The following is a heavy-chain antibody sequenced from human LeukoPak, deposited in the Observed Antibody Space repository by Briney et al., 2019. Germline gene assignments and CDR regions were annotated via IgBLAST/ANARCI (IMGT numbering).Heavy chain of an antibody. V-gene: IGHV4-39*01. Sequence: SETLSLTCTVSGGSISSSSYSWGWIRQPPGKGLEWIGSIYYSGSTYYNPSLKSRVTISVDTSKNQFSLKLSSVTAADTAVYYCARGGPSGSGHYPFDYWGQGTLVTVSS. J-gene: IGHJ4*02. CDR3: ARGGPSGSGHYPFDY. D-gene: IGHD3-3*01. CDR1: GGSISSSSYS. CDR2: IYYSGST.